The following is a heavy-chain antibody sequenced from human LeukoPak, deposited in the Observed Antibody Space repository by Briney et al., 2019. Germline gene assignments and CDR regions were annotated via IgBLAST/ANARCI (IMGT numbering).Heavy chain of an antibody. CDR2: ISSSSSTI. CDR3: ARDPGHSSVGESKHNDY. V-gene: IGHV3-48*02. CDR1: GFTFSRYS. Sequence: GGSLRLSCAASGFTFSRYSMNWVRQAPGKGLEWASYISSSSSTIYYADSVKGRFTISRDNAKNSLYLQMNSLRDEDTAVYFCARDPGHSSVGESKHNDYWGQGTLVTVSS. J-gene: IGHJ4*02. D-gene: IGHD3-10*01.